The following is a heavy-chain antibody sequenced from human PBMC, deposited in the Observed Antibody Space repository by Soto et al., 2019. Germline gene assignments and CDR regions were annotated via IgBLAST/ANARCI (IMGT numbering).Heavy chain of an antibody. CDR2: IYYSGST. D-gene: IGHD3-3*01. J-gene: IGHJ5*02. CDR1: GGSISSYY. V-gene: IGHV4-59*08. CDR3: ARGSIVLEWLGVWFDP. Sequence: QVQLQESGPGLVKPSETLSLTCTVSGGSISSYYWSWIRQPPGKGLEWIGYIYYSGSTNYNPSLKIRVTISVDTSKNQCSLKLSSVTAADTAVYYCARGSIVLEWLGVWFDPWGQGTLVTVSS.